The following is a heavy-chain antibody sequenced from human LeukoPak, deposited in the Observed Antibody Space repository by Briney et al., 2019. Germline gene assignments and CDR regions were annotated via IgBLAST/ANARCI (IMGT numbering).Heavy chain of an antibody. Sequence: SETLSLTCTVSGGSISSGSYYWNWIRQPAGKGLEWIGRIYTSGSTNYNPSLKSRVTISVDTSKNQFSLKLSSVTAADTAVYYCARGLNRDILTGYPYFDYWGQGTLVTVSS. D-gene: IGHD3-9*01. CDR2: IYTSGST. J-gene: IGHJ4*02. CDR1: GGSISSGSYY. V-gene: IGHV4-61*02. CDR3: ARGLNRDILTGYPYFDY.